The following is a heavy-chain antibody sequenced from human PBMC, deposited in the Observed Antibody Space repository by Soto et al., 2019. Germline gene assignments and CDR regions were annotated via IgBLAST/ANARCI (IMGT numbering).Heavy chain of an antibody. V-gene: IGHV3-15*01. D-gene: IGHD3-9*01. CDR2: IKSKTDGGTT. CDR1: GFTFSNAW. Sequence: PGGSLRLSCAASGFTFSNAWMSWVRQAPGKGLEWVGRIKSKTDGGTTDYAAPVKGRFTISRDDSKNTLYLQMNSLKTEDTAVYYCTTDYDILTGYNYWGQGTLVTVSS. J-gene: IGHJ4*02. CDR3: TTDYDILTGYNY.